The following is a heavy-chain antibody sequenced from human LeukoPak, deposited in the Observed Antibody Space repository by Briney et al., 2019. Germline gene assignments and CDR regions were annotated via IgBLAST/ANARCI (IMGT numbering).Heavy chain of an antibody. D-gene: IGHD2-15*01. CDR2: MSYDGSNK. V-gene: IGHV3-30-3*01. CDR1: GFTFGTFA. J-gene: IGHJ3*02. CDR3: ARGHGGIVVVVRDAFDI. Sequence: PGGSLRLSCAASGFTFGTFAMHWVRQAPGKGLEWVAVMSYDGSNKYYADSVKGRFTISSDNSKNTLYLQMNSLRSEDTAVYYCARGHGGIVVVVRDAFDIWGHGTMVIVSS.